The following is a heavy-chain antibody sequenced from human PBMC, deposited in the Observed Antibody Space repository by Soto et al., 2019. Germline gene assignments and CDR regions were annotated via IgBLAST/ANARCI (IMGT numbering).Heavy chain of an antibody. J-gene: IGHJ4*02. CDR2: ISSSSSTI. CDR3: ARDLTPYYYDSSGYFPFGY. V-gene: IGHV3-48*02. D-gene: IGHD3-22*01. Sequence: GESLKISCAASGFTFSSYSMNWVRQAPGKGLEWVSYISSSSSTIYYADSVKGRFTISRDNAKNSLYLQMNSLRDEDTAVYYCARDLTPYYYDSSGYFPFGYWGQGTLVTVSS. CDR1: GFTFSSYS.